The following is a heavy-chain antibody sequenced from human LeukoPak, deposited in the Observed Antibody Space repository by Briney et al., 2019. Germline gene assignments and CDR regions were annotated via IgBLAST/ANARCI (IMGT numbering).Heavy chain of an antibody. CDR1: GGSFSGYY. V-gene: IGHV4-4*07. J-gene: IGHJ6*03. D-gene: IGHD3-9*01. Sequence: SETLSLTCAVYGGSFSGYYWSWIRQPAGKGLEWIGRIYTSGSTNYNPSLKSRVTMSVDTSKNQFSLKLSSVTAADTAVYYCARDGGHFDWNTMDVWGKGTTVTISS. CDR2: IYTSGST. CDR3: ARDGGHFDWNTMDV.